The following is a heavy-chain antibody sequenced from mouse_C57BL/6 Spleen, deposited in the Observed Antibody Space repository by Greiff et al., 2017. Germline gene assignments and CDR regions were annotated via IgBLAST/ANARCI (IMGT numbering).Heavy chain of an antibody. CDR3: ARGAGVRYAMDY. D-gene: IGHD5-1*01. Sequence: QVQLQQSGPELVKPGASVKISCKASGYSFTSYYIHWVKQRPGQGLEWIGWIYPGSGNTKYNEKFKGKATLTADTSSSTAYMQLSSLTSEDSAVYYCARGAGVRYAMDYWGQGTSVTVSA. CDR1: GYSFTSYY. J-gene: IGHJ4*01. CDR2: IYPGSGNT. V-gene: IGHV1-66*01.